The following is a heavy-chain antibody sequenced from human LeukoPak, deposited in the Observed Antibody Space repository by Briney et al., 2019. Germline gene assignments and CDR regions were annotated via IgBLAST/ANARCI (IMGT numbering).Heavy chain of an antibody. CDR1: GGSISSYY. Sequence: PSETLSLNCTVSGGSISSYYWSWSRQPAGEGLEWIGRIYTSGSTNYNPSLKSRVTMSVDTSKNQFSLKLSSVTAADTAVYYCASTCSSTSCYPTYGFDYWGQGTLVTVSS. CDR2: IYTSGST. V-gene: IGHV4-4*07. D-gene: IGHD2-2*01. J-gene: IGHJ4*02. CDR3: ASTCSSTSCYPTYGFDY.